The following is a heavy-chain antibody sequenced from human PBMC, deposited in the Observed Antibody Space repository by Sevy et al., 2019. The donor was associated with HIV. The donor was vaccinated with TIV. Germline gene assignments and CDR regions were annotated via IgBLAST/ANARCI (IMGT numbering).Heavy chain of an antibody. CDR3: TRDSRSSGYYYGMDV. CDR2: IRSKAYGGTT. Sequence: GGSLRLSCAASGFTLGDYAMSWFRQAPGKGLEWVGFIRSKAYGGTTEYAASVKGRFTNSRNDSKSIAKMQMSSLKTEDTAGYYCTRDSRSSGYYYGMDVWGQGTTVTVSS. J-gene: IGHJ6*02. D-gene: IGHD6-6*01. CDR1: GFTLGDYA. V-gene: IGHV3-49*03.